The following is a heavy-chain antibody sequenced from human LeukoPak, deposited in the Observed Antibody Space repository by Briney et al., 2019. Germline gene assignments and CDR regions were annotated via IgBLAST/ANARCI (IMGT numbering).Heavy chain of an antibody. J-gene: IGHJ4*02. CDR2: ISSSSSYI. V-gene: IGHV3-21*01. Sequence: GGSLRLSCAASGFTFSSYSMNWVRQAPGKGLEWVSSISSSSSYIYYADSVKGRFTISRDNAKNSLYLQMNSLRAEDTAVYYCARVSGWSGYYLFDYWGQGTLVTVSS. D-gene: IGHD3-3*01. CDR3: ARVSGWSGYYLFDY. CDR1: GFTFSSYS.